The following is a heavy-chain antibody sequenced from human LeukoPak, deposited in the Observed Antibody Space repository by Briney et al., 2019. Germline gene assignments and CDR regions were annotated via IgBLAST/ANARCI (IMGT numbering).Heavy chain of an antibody. J-gene: IGHJ4*02. CDR2: ISYDGSNK. D-gene: IGHD6-13*01. V-gene: IGHV3-30*18. CDR3: AKPVGKYSSSWSFDY. CDR1: GFTFSSYG. Sequence: PGGSLRLSCAASGFTFSSYGMHWVRQAPGKGLEWVAVISYDGSNKYYADSVKGRFTISRDNSKNTLYLQMNSLRAEDTAVYYCAKPVGKYSSSWSFDYWGQGTLVTVSS.